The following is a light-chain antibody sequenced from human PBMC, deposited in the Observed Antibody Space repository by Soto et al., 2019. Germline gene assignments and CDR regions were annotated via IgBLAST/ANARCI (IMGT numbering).Light chain of an antibody. V-gene: IGKV3-20*01. CDR2: TAS. CDR1: QSVSRNY. J-gene: IGKJ5*01. CDR3: KKYSRAPIT. Sequence: EIVLTPSAGTMSLSPGEGVTLSCRAIQSVSRNYLAWYQQNPGQAPRIIIYTASRRATGIQDRFSGSGSGTDFTLKLRRLETEESAVYYCKKYSRAPITLGQGIRREIK.